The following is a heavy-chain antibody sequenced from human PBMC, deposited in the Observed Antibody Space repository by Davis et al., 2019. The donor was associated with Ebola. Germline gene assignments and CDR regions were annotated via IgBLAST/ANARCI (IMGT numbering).Heavy chain of an antibody. D-gene: IGHD6-19*01. CDR2: IIPILGIA. Sequence: SVKVSCKASGGTFSSYAISWVRQAPGQGLEWMGRIIPILGIANYAQKFQGRVTITADTSATTAYMELSSLRSEDTAAYYCARGRTVTGTRGLSWFDPWGQGALVTVSS. V-gene: IGHV1-69*04. CDR1: GGTFSSYA. J-gene: IGHJ5*02. CDR3: ARGRTVTGTRGLSWFDP.